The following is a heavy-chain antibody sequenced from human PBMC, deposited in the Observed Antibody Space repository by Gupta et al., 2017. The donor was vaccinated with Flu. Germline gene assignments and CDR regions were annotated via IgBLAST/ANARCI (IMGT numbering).Heavy chain of an antibody. CDR2: ISGSGGST. D-gene: IGHD3-22*01. Sequence: SYAMSWVRQAPGKGLEWVSAISGSGGSTYYADAVKGRFTISRDNSKNTLYLQMNSLRAEDTAVYYCAKRHFSSYDSSGYLDWGQGTLVTVSS. J-gene: IGHJ4*02. V-gene: IGHV3-23*01. CDR1: SYA. CDR3: AKRHFSSYDSSGYLD.